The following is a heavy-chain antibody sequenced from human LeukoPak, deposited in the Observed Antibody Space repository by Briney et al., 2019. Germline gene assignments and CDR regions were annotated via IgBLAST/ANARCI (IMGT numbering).Heavy chain of an antibody. CDR2: ISGSGGST. CDR3: AKGIMSGWSFDY. CDR1: GFTFSSYA. V-gene: IGHV3-23*01. Sequence: GGSLRLSCAASGFTFSSYAMSRVRQAPGKGLEWVSAISGSGGSTYYADSVKGRFTISRDNSKNTLYLQMNSLRAEDTAVYYCAKGIMSGWSFDYWGQGTLVTVSS. D-gene: IGHD6-19*01. J-gene: IGHJ4*02.